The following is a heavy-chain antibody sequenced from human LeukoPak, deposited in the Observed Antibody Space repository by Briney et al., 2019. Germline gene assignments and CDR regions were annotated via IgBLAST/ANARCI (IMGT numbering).Heavy chain of an antibody. V-gene: IGHV1-69*04. CDR3: ARDLGYCSSTSCYSVYYFDY. CDR1: GGTFSSYA. J-gene: IGHJ4*02. D-gene: IGHD2-2*01. Sequence: SVKVSCKASGGTFSSYAISWVRQAPGQGLEWMGRIIPILGIANYAQKFQGRVTITADKSTSTAYMELSSLRSEDTAVYYCARDLGYCSSTSCYSVYYFDYWGQGTLVTVSS. CDR2: IIPILGIA.